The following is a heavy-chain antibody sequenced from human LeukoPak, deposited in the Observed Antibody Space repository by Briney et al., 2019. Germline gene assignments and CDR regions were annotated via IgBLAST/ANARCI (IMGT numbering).Heavy chain of an antibody. CDR3: ASRGQQLVLDAFDI. J-gene: IGHJ3*02. CDR1: GYTFTSYG. Sequence: GASVKVSCKASGYTFTSYGISWVRQAPGQGLGWMGWISAYNGNINYAQKLQGRVNMTPDTSTSAAYVELRSLRSDDTAVYYCASRGQQLVLDAFDIWGQGTMVTVSS. D-gene: IGHD6-13*01. V-gene: IGHV1-18*01. CDR2: ISAYNGNI.